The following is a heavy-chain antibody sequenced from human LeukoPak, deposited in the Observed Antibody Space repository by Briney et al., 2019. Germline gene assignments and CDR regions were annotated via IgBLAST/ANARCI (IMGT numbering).Heavy chain of an antibody. V-gene: IGHV3-23*01. D-gene: IGHD2-2*02. Sequence: GGSLRLSCAASGFTFSSYAMSWVRQAPGKGLEWVSPIGGRGGSTYYADSVKGRFTISRDNSKNTLYLQMNSLRAEDTAVYYCASTVGTAIPSYGMDVWGQGTTVTVSS. CDR3: ASTVGTAIPSYGMDV. CDR1: GFTFSSYA. J-gene: IGHJ6*02. CDR2: IGGRGGST.